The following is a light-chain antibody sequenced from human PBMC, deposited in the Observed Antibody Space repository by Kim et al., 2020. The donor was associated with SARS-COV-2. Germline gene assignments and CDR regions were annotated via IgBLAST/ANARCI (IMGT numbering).Light chain of an antibody. CDR1: SSDVGGYNY. CDR2: DVS. J-gene: IGLJ2*01. CDR3: SSYTSSSTLVV. Sequence: SSTISCTGTSSDVGGYNYVSWYQQHPGKAPKLMIYDVSNRPSGVSNRFSGSKSGNTASLTISGLQAEDEADYYCSSYTSSSTLVVFGGGTQLTV. V-gene: IGLV2-14*03.